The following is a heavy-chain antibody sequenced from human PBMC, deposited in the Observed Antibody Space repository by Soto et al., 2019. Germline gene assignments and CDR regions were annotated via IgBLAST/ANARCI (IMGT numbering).Heavy chain of an antibody. CDR3: AKDYYDISGYLYYFDF. V-gene: IGHV3-23*01. CDR2: ISGSGGST. CDR1: GFTFSSYA. D-gene: IGHD3-22*01. J-gene: IGHJ4*02. Sequence: RGSLRLACAASGFTFSSYAMSWVRQAPGKGLEWVSAISGSGGSTYYADSVKGRFTISRDNSKNTLYLQMKSLRSEDTAVYYCAKDYYDISGYLYYFDFRGQALLVTVFS.